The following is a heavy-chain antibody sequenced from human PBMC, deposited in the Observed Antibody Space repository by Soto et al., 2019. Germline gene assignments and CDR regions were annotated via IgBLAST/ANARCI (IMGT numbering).Heavy chain of an antibody. CDR2: IYYSGST. D-gene: IGHD6-13*01. J-gene: IGHJ4*02. CDR1: GGSISSYY. V-gene: IGHV4-59*01. Sequence: SETLSLTCTVSGGSISSYYWSWIRQPPGKGLEWIGYIYYSGSTNYNPSLKSRVTISVDTSKNQFSLKLSSVTAVDTALYYCAKLGSSTWSPHYYFDYWGQGSLVTVSS. CDR3: AKLGSSTWSPHYYFDY.